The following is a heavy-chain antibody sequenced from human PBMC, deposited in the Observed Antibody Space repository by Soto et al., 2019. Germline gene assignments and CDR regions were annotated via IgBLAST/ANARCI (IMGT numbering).Heavy chain of an antibody. D-gene: IGHD3-9*01. J-gene: IGHJ5*02. Sequence: SETLSLTCTVSGGSISSYYWSWIRQPPGKGLEWIGYIYYSGSTNYNPSLKSRVTISVDTSKNQFSLKLSSVTAADTAVYYCARDFSPIRYFDWSRFDPWGQGTLVTVSS. V-gene: IGHV4-59*01. CDR1: GGSISSYY. CDR3: ARDFSPIRYFDWSRFDP. CDR2: IYYSGST.